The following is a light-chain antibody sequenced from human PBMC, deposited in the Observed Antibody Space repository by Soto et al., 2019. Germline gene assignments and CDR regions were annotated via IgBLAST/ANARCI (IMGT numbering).Light chain of an antibody. CDR1: QSVNSN. J-gene: IGKJ5*01. CDR2: GAS. V-gene: IGKV3-15*01. Sequence: EIVMTQSPATLSVSPGERATLSCRASQSVNSNLAWYQQKPGQAPRLLIYGASTRATGIPARFSGSGSGTEFTLTISNLQSEDFAVYYCQQYNNWPPGTFGQGTRLEIK. CDR3: QQYNNWPPGT.